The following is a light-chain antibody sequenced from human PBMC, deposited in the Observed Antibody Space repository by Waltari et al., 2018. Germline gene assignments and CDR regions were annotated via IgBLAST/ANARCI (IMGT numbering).Light chain of an antibody. V-gene: IGKV3-20*01. CDR2: DAS. CDR3: QQYGRSWNT. J-gene: IGKJ2*01. Sequence: DIVLTQSPGTLSLSPGEGATLSCRASQSVSSSPLAWYQQKPGQAPRLLIHDASSRATGIPDRFSGSGSGTDFTLTIDRLEPEDFAVYYCQQYGRSWNTFGQGTKLEI. CDR1: QSVSSSP.